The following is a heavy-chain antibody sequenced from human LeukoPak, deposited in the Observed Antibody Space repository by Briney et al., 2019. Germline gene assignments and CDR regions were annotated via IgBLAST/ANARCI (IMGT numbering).Heavy chain of an antibody. Sequence: HGESLKITCKGSGYSFTSYWIGWVRQMPGKGLEWMGIIYPGDSDTRYSPSFQGQVTISADKSISTAYLQWSSLKASDTAMYYCASQRGPAAGPYYYMDVWGKGTTVTVSS. CDR3: ASQRGPAAGPYYYMDV. J-gene: IGHJ6*03. CDR2: IYPGDSDT. CDR1: GYSFTSYW. V-gene: IGHV5-51*01. D-gene: IGHD6-13*01.